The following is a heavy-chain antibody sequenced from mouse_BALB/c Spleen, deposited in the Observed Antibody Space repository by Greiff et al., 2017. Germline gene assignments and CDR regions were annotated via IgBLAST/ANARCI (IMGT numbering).Heavy chain of an antibody. CDR2: INPSSGYT. D-gene: IGHD2-4*01. CDR3: ARERHYDYDWFAY. Sequence: QVQLQQSAAELARPGASVKMSCKASGYTFTSYTMHWVKQRPGQGLEWFGYINPSSGYTEYNQKFKDKTTLTADKSSSTAYMQLSSLTSEDSAVYYCARERHYDYDWFAYWGQGTLVTVSA. V-gene: IGHV1-4*02. CDR1: GYTFTSYT. J-gene: IGHJ3*01.